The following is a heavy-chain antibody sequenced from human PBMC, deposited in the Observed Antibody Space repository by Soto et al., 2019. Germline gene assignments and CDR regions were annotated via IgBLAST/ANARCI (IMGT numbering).Heavy chain of an antibody. CDR3: VRTGDDY. CDR2: IKQDGSEK. CDR1: GFTFGSYW. V-gene: IGHV3-7*05. J-gene: IGHJ4*02. D-gene: IGHD3-16*01. Sequence: EVQLVESGGGLVQPGGSLTLSCAASGFTFGSYWMGWVRQAPGKGLEWVATIKQDGSEKYYMDSVKGRFNISRDNAKKSLYLQMNGLRGDDTALYFCVRTGDDYWGQGTLVTVSS.